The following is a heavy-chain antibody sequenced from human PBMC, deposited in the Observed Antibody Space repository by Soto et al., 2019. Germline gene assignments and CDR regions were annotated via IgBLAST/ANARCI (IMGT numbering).Heavy chain of an antibody. Sequence: SETLSLTCAVYGGSLSGYSWTWIRQSPGGGLEWIGEINHSGDTNYNPSLKSRVTISIDTSKNQFSLKLSSVTAADTAVYYCARGQWLDPDWGQGTLVTVSS. CDR2: INHSGDT. V-gene: IGHV4-34*01. J-gene: IGHJ4*02. CDR1: GGSLSGYS. D-gene: IGHD6-19*01. CDR3: ARGQWLDPD.